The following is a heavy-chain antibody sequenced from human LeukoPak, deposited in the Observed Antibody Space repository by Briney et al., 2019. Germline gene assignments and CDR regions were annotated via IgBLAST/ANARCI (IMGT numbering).Heavy chain of an antibody. Sequence: GGSLRLSCAASGFTFSSYSMNWVRQAPGKGLEWISSTSSSSGYTYYADSVKGRFTITRDNAKNTPYLQMNSLRPEDTALYYCARVSSSGYGVSSWLFYLGQGTLVTGSS. CDR1: GFTFSSYS. V-gene: IGHV3-21*04. CDR2: TSSSSGYT. D-gene: IGHD5-18*01. J-gene: IGHJ4*02. CDR3: ARVSSSGYGVSSWLFY.